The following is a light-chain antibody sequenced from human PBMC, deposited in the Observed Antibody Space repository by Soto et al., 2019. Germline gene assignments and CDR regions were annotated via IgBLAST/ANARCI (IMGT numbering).Light chain of an antibody. CDR2: DVS. CDR3: QQYDSFSVT. CDR1: QRISGW. V-gene: IGKV1-5*01. J-gene: IGKJ1*01. Sequence: EIQMTQSTSTLSSSVFETFSITCRASQRISGWLAWHQQKPGKAPKLLIYDVSALKRGVPPRFSGSGSGTEFTLTISSLQPEDFATYYCQQYDSFSVTFGQGTKVDIK.